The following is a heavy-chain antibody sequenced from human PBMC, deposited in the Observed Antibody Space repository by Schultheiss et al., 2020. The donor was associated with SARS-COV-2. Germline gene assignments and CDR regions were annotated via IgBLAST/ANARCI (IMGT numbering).Heavy chain of an antibody. D-gene: IGHD5-18*01. CDR3: ARHGGYTYGYDY. CDR2: LYYSGNT. Sequence: SQTLSLTCTVSGGSISSYYWSWIRQPPGKGLEWIGYLYYSGNTNFNPSLKSRVSISVDTSKNQFSLNLSSVTAADTAVYYCARHGGYTYGYDYWGQGTLVTVSS. J-gene: IGHJ4*02. V-gene: IGHV4-59*01. CDR1: GGSISSYY.